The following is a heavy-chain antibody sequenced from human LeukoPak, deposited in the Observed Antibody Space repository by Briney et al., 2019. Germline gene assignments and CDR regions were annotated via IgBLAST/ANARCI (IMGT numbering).Heavy chain of an antibody. CDR1: GFTFSSYS. V-gene: IGHV3-48*01. CDR3: ARWGPYSVKP. D-gene: IGHD6-13*01. Sequence: GGSLRLSCAASGFTFSSYSMNWVRQAPGKGLEWVSYISSSSTIYYADSVKGRFTISRDNAKNSLYLQMNSLRAEDTAVYYCARWGPYSVKPWGQRTLVTVSS. CDR2: ISSSSTI. J-gene: IGHJ4*02.